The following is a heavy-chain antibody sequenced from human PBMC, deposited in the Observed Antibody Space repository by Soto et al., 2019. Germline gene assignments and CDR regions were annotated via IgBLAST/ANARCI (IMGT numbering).Heavy chain of an antibody. J-gene: IGHJ5*02. CDR3: ARELFGRSVWFDP. D-gene: IGHD3-10*01. CDR2: IYYSGST. CDR1: GGSISSYY. V-gene: IGHV4-59*01. Sequence: ETLSLTCSVSGGSISSYYWSWIRQPPGKGLEWIGYIYYSGSTNYNPSLKSRVTISVDTSKNQFSLKLSSVTAADTAVYYCARELFGRSVWFDPWGQGTLVTVSS.